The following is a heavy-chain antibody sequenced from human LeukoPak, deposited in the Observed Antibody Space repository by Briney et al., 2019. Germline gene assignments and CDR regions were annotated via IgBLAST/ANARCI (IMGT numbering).Heavy chain of an antibody. CDR1: GYTFTSYD. CDR2: MNPNTGNT. Sequence: RASVKVSCKASGYTFTSYDINWVLQATGQGLEWMGWMNPNTGNTGYAQKFQGRVTMTRNTSISTAYMELSSLRSEDAAVYYCAKRGYSYGDFDYWGQGTLVTVSS. CDR3: AKRGYSYGDFDY. V-gene: IGHV1-8*01. J-gene: IGHJ4*02. D-gene: IGHD5-18*01.